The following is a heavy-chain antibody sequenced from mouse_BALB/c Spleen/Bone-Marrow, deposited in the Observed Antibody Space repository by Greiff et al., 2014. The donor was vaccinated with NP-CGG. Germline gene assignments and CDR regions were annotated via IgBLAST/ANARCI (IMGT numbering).Heavy chain of an antibody. V-gene: IGHV5-17*02. CDR3: TRWGYAGDYYAMDY. CDR1: GFTFSSFG. Sequence: EVHLVESGGGLVQPGGSRKLSCAASGFTFSSFGMHWVRQAPEKGLEWVAYISSGSSSIYYTDTVKGRFTISRDNPKSTLFPQMTSLRSEDTAIYYCTRWGYAGDYYAMDYWGQGTSVTVSS. D-gene: IGHD2-14*01. CDR2: ISSGSSSI. J-gene: IGHJ4*01.